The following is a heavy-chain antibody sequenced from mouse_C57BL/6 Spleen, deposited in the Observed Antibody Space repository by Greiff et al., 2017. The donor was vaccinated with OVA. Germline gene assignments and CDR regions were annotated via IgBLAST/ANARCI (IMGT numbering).Heavy chain of an antibody. Sequence: EVKLMESGPGLAKPSQTLYLPCSVTGYSITSDYWNWIRQFPGNKLEYMGYISYSGSTYYNPSLKSRISTTRDTSKNQYYRQLNSVTTDDTATYYGARWSSFFDYWGKGTTLTVSS. D-gene: IGHD2-10*02. J-gene: IGHJ2*01. CDR3: ARWSSFFDY. CDR2: ISYSGST. CDR1: GYSITSDY. V-gene: IGHV3-8*01.